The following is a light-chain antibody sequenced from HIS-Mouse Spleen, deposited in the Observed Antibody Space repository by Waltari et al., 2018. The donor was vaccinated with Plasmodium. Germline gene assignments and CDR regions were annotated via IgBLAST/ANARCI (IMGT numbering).Light chain of an antibody. CDR3: SSYAGSNNVV. CDR2: VVS. CDR1: SSAVGGYNY. V-gene: IGLV2-8*01. J-gene: IGLJ2*01. Sequence: QSALPQPPSASGSPGQSVTIPCTGTSSAVGGYNYVSWYQQHPGKAPKLMIYVVSKRPSGVPDRFSGSKSGNTASLTVSGLQAEDEADYYCSSYAGSNNVVFGGGTKLTVL.